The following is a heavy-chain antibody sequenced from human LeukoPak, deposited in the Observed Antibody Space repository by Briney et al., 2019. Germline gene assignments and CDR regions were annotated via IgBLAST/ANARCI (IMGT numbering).Heavy chain of an antibody. V-gene: IGHV4-38-2*02. CDR3: ARVATVTRGGVIVIANLFDP. D-gene: IGHD3-16*02. J-gene: IGHJ5*02. CDR1: GYSISSGYY. CDR2: IYHSGGT. Sequence: PSETLSLTCTVSGYSISSGYYWCWFRQPPGKGLEWIGSIYHSGGTYYNQSLKSRVTISVDTSKNQFSLQLSSVTGADTAVYYCARVATVTRGGVIVIANLFDPCGQGTLVTVSS.